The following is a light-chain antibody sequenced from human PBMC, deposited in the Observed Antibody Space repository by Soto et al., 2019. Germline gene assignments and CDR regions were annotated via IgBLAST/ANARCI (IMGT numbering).Light chain of an antibody. J-gene: IGKJ5*01. Sequence: EIVMTQSPSTLSVSPGERSTLSCMSSQSFSSNLAWYQQKPGQAPRLLIYGASTRATGIPARFSGSGSGTEFTLTISSLQSEDFAVYYCQQYNNWPPITFGQGTRLEIK. CDR3: QQYNNWPPIT. V-gene: IGKV3-15*01. CDR1: QSFSSN. CDR2: GAS.